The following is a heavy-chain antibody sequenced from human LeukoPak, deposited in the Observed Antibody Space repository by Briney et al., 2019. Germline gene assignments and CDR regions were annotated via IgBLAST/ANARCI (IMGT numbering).Heavy chain of an antibody. D-gene: IGHD6-19*01. CDR1: GFTFSSYA. V-gene: IGHV3-23*01. CDR3: AKDQGIAVAGFDY. CDR2: ISGSGGST. Sequence: PGGSLRLTCAASGFTFSSYAMSWVRQAPGKGLEWVSAISGSGGSTYYADSVKGRFTISRDNSKNTLYLQMNSLRAEDTAVYYCAKDQGIAVAGFDYWGQGTLVTVSS. J-gene: IGHJ4*02.